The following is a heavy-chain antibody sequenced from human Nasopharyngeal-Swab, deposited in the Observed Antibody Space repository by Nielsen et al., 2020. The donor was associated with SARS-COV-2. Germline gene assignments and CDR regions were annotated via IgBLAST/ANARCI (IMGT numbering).Heavy chain of an antibody. D-gene: IGHD2-8*02. CDR3: AREETFSSDWWF. J-gene: IGHJ4*02. CDR1: GGTFSTYG. V-gene: IGHV1-69*13. Sequence: SVKVSCKASGGTFSTYGISWVRQAPGQGLEWMGRFVPIFESPNYAQKFQGRLTMSADESTTTVYMELSSLRSEDTAVYYCAREETFSSDWWFWGQGTLVTVSS. CDR2: FVPIFESP.